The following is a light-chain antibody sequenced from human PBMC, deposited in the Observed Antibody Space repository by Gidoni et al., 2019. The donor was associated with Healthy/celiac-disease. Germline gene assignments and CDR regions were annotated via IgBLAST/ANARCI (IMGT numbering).Light chain of an antibody. Sequence: QSALTQPASVSGSPGQEITISCTGTSSDVGGYNYVSWYQQHPGKAPKLMIYEVSNRPSGVSNRFSGSKSGNTASLTISGLQAEDEADYYCSSYTSSSTPYVFGTGTKVTVL. CDR3: SSYTSSSTPYV. CDR2: EVS. V-gene: IGLV2-14*01. J-gene: IGLJ1*01. CDR1: SSDVGGYNY.